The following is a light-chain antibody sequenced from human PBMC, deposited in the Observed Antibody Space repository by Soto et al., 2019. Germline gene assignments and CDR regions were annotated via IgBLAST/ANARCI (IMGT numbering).Light chain of an antibody. V-gene: IGKV1-9*01. Sequence: DIRLTQPPPFLSPALEDSVSITSRASQVISTSLAWYQVKPGKAPKLLICAASTLESGVPSRFSATVSGTEFSLTITSLQPEDFATYYCQQLFDSPITFGQGTRLEI. CDR3: QQLFDSPIT. J-gene: IGKJ5*01. CDR2: AAS. CDR1: QVISTS.